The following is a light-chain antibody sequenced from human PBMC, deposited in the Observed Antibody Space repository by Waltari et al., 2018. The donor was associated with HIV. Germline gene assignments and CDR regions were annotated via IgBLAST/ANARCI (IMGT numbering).Light chain of an antibody. V-gene: IGLV2-14*01. J-gene: IGLJ1*01. Sequence: QSALTQPASVSGSPGQSITISCTGTSSDVGGYNYVSWYQQHPGKAPKLMIYDVSNRPAGGSNRCSGSKSGNTASLTISGLQAEDEADYYCSSYTSSSTRVFGTGTKVTVL. CDR1: SSDVGGYNY. CDR2: DVS. CDR3: SSYTSSSTRV.